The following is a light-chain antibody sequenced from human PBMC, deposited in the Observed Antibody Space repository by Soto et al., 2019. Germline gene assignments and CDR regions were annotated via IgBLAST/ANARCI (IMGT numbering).Light chain of an antibody. CDR2: GAS. J-gene: IGKJ2*01. CDR3: QQDNNWPPYT. Sequence: EIVMTQSPATLSVSPGERATLSCRASQSVRSNLAWSQQKPGQAPRLLIYGASTRATGIPARFSGSGSGTEFTLTISSLQSEDFAVLCCQQDNNWPPYTFGQGTKLEIK. CDR1: QSVRSN. V-gene: IGKV3D-15*01.